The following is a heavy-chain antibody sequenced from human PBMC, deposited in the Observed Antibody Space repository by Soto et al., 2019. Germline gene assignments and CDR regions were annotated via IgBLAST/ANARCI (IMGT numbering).Heavy chain of an antibody. CDR3: ARRWGPTFDF. D-gene: IGHD1-26*01. CDR2: IYYSGST. V-gene: IGHV4-30-4*08. J-gene: IGHJ4*02. CDR1: GGSISSCSYY. Sequence: PSETLSLTCTVSGGSISSCSYYWSWIRQPPGKGLEWIGSIYYSGSTYYNPSLKSRVTISVDTSKNQFSLKLSSVTAADTAVYYCARRWGPTFDFWGQGTLVT.